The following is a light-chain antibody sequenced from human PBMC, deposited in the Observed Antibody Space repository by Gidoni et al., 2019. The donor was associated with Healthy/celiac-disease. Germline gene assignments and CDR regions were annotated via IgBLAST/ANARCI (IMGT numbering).Light chain of an antibody. J-gene: IGLJ2*01. CDR1: SSDVGGYNY. V-gene: IGLV2-14*03. CDR3: SSYTSSSSVV. Sequence: QSALTQPASVSGSPGQSITISCTGTSSDVGGYNYVSWYQQNPGKAPKLMIYDVRNRPSGVSNRFSGSKSGNTASLTISGLQAEDEADYYCSSYTSSSSVVFGGGTKLPVL. CDR2: DVR.